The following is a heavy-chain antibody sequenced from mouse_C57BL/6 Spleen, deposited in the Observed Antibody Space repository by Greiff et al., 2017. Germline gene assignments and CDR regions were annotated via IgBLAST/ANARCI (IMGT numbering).Heavy chain of an antibody. V-gene: IGHV1-15*01. CDR1: GYTFTDYE. Sequence: QVQLKQSGAELVRPGASVTLSCKASGYTFTDYEMHWVKQTPVHGLEWIGAIDPETGGTAYNQKFKGKAILTADKSSSTAYMELRSLTSEDSAVYYCTSGYYGSCDYWGQGTTLTVSS. CDR3: TSGYYGSCDY. D-gene: IGHD1-1*01. CDR2: IDPETGGT. J-gene: IGHJ2*01.